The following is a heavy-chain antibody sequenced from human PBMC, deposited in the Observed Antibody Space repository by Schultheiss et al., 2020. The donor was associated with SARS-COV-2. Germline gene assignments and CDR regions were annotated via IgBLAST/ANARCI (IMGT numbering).Heavy chain of an antibody. D-gene: IGHD5-18*01. V-gene: IGHV5-51*01. Sequence: ESLKISCKGSGYSFTSYWIGWVRQMPGKGLEWMGIIYPGDSDTRYSPSFQGQVTISADKSISTAYLQWSSLKASDTAMYYCARRGYSYGYSNMNWFDPWGQGTLVTVSS. CDR2: IYPGDSDT. CDR3: ARRGYSYGYSNMNWFDP. CDR1: GYSFTSYW. J-gene: IGHJ5*02.